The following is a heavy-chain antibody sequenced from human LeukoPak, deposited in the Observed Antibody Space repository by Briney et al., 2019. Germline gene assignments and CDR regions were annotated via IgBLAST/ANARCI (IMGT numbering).Heavy chain of an antibody. V-gene: IGHV1-2*02. CDR1: GCTFTGYY. CDR3: ARDPIPPYDSSGYYYGYYFDY. Sequence: ASVKVSCKASGCTFTGYYMHWVRQAPGQGLEWMGWINSNSGGTNYAQKFQGRVTMTRDTSISTAYMELSRLRSDDTAVYYCARDPIPPYDSSGYYYGYYFDYWGQGTLVTVSS. J-gene: IGHJ4*02. D-gene: IGHD3-22*01. CDR2: INSNSGGT.